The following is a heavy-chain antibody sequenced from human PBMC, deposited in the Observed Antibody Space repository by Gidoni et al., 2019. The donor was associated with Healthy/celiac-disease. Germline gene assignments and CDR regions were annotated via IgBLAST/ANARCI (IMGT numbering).Heavy chain of an antibody. Sequence: QVQLVQSGAEVKKPAASVKVSCKASGYTFPGYYMHWVRQAPGQGLEWMGWINPNSGGTNYAQKFQGWVTMTRDTSISTAYMELSRLRSDDTAVYYCAREAYCSGGSCYYDYWGQGTLVTVSS. J-gene: IGHJ4*02. CDR2: INPNSGGT. D-gene: IGHD2-15*01. CDR1: GYTFPGYY. V-gene: IGHV1-2*04. CDR3: AREAYCSGGSCYYDY.